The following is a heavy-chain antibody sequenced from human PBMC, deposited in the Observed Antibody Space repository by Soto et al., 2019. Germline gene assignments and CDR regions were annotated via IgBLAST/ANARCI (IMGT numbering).Heavy chain of an antibody. V-gene: IGHV1-3*01. CDR2: INAGNGNT. CDR1: GYTFTSYA. Sequence: ASVKVSCKTSGYTFTSYALHWVRQAPGQGLEWMGWINAGNGNTKYSQKFQGRVIITRDTSASTAYMELRSLRSEDTAVYYCARDSGGMDVWGQGTTVTVS. CDR3: ARDSGGMDV. J-gene: IGHJ6*01.